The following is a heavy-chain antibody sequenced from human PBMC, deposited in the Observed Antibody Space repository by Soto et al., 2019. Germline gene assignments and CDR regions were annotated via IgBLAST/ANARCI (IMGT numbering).Heavy chain of an antibody. CDR2: ISAYNGKT. J-gene: IGHJ6*02. D-gene: IGHD3-10*01. CDR1: GGTFSSYG. CDR3: ARDGEMATIYYYYYYGMDV. Sequence: GASVKVSCKASGGTFSSYGISWVRQAPGQGLEWMGWISAYNGKTNYAQKLQGRVTMTTDTSTSTAYMELRSLRSDDTAVYYCARDGEMATIYYYYYYGMDVWGQGTTVTVSS. V-gene: IGHV1-18*01.